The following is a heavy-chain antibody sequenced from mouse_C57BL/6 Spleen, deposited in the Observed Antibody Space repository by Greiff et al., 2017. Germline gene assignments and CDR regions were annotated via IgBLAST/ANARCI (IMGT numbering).Heavy chain of an antibody. D-gene: IGHD2-1*01. J-gene: IGHJ2*01. CDR2: IYPGDGDT. CDR3: ARLDYYGNKLGFGY. Sequence: QVQLQQSGPELVKPGASVKISCKASGYAFSSSWMNWVKQRPGKGLEWIGRIYPGDGDTNYNGKFKGKATLTADKSSSTAYMQLSSLTSEDSAVYFSARLDYYGNKLGFGYWGQGTTLTVSS. V-gene: IGHV1-82*01. CDR1: GYAFSSSW.